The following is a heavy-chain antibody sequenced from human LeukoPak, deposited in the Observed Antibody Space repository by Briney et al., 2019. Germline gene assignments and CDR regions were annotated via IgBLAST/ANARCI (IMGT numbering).Heavy chain of an antibody. D-gene: IGHD5-24*01. CDR2: ISADSSGT. Sequence: GGSLRLSCAASGFTFSSYAMAWVRQAPGKVLEWVSAISADSSGTYYVASVEGRFTISRDSSKNIMYLQMSSLRAEDTAVYYCATSEMATRKGHHYWGQGTLVTVSS. V-gene: IGHV3-23*01. CDR3: ATSEMATRKGHHY. J-gene: IGHJ4*02. CDR1: GFTFSSYA.